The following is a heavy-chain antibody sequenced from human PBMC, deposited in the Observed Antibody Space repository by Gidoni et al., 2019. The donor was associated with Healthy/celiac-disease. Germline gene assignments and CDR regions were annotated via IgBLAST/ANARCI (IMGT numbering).Heavy chain of an antibody. V-gene: IGHV4-39*01. J-gene: IGHJ4*02. Sequence: QLQLQESGPGLVKPSETLSLTCTVSGGSISSSSYYWGWIRQPPGKGLEWIGSIYESGSTYYNRSLKSRVTISVDTSKNQFSLKLSSVTAADTAVYYCASRGYGSGTRFDYWGQGTLVTVSS. CDR2: IYESGST. CDR1: GGSISSSSYY. D-gene: IGHD3-10*01. CDR3: ASRGYGSGTRFDY.